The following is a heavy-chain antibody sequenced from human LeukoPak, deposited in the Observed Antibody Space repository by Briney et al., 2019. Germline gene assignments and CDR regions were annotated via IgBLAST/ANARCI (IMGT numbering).Heavy chain of an antibody. J-gene: IGHJ3*02. CDR2: MNPNSGNT. CDR3: ATYRPWLDAFDI. Sequence: ASVKVSCKASGYTFTSYDINWVRQATGQGLEWMVWMNPNSGNTGYAQKFQGRVTITRNTSISTAYMELSSLRSEDTAVYYCATYRPWLDAFDIWGQGTMVTVSS. D-gene: IGHD6-19*01. V-gene: IGHV1-8*03. CDR1: GYTFTSYD.